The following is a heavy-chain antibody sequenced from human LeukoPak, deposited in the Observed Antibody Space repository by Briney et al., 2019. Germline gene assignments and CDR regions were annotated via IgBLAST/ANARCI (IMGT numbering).Heavy chain of an antibody. V-gene: IGHV4-4*07. Sequence: PSETLSLTCTVSGGSISRYYWSWIRQPAGKGLEWMGRIYTSGSTNYNPSLKSRVTMSVDTSKTQFSLKLSSVTAADTAVYYCARTYGSGHMDVWGKGTTVTISS. CDR1: GGSISRYY. J-gene: IGHJ6*03. D-gene: IGHD3-10*01. CDR3: ARTYGSGHMDV. CDR2: IYTSGST.